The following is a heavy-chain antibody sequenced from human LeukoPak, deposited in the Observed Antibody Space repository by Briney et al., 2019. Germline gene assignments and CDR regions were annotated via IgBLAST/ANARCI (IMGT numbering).Heavy chain of an antibody. Sequence: PPETLSLTCTVSGASITGYYWTWIRQPAGKGLECVGYIYYTGDTNYNPSLKSRVTMSLDTSKSQFSLKLTSVTAADTAIYYCARYTRIPDYWGRGTLVTVTS. D-gene: IGHD2-15*01. J-gene: IGHJ4*02. CDR1: GASITGYY. CDR3: ARYTRIPDY. V-gene: IGHV4-59*01. CDR2: IYYTGDT.